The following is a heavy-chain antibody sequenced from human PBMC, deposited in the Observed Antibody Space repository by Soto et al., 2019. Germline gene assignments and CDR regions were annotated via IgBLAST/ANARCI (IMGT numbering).Heavy chain of an antibody. CDR1: GFALSSYD. D-gene: IGHD2-2*01. J-gene: IGHJ4*02. CDR3: ARRYCSSTSCLIDF. V-gene: IGHV3-48*03. CDR2: ISSSGGTI. Sequence: EVQLVESGGGLVQPGGSLRLSCAASGFALSSYDMNWVRQAPGKGLEWVSHISSSGGTIYYADSVKGRFTISRDNAKTSPYLQMNSLRAEDTAVYYCARRYCSSTSCLIDFWGQGTLVTVSS.